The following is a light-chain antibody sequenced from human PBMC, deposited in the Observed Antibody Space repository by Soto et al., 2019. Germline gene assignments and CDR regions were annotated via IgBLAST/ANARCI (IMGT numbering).Light chain of an antibody. CDR1: QSVRSNF. CDR2: GAS. V-gene: IGKV3-20*01. J-gene: IGKJ1*01. Sequence: EIVLTQSPGSLSLSAGERATLSFRASQSVRSNFLAWYQQKPGQAPRLLIYGASNRATGIPDRFSGSGSGTDFTLTITRLEPEDFAMYYCQRYDSLRTFGQGTKVDIK. CDR3: QRYDSLRT.